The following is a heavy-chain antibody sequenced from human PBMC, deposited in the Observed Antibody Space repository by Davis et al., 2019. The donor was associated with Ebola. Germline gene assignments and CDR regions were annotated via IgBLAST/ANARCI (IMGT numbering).Heavy chain of an antibody. Sequence: GESLKISCVASGFTFSTYGIHWVRQAPGKGLEWVAVIWFDGSKEYYKDSVKGRFTISRDNSKNTLYLQMNSLRAEDTAVYYCAKKYDISTFDPWGQGTLVTVSS. D-gene: IGHD3-9*01. J-gene: IGHJ5*02. CDR2: IWFDGSKE. CDR1: GFTFSTYG. CDR3: AKKYDISTFDP. V-gene: IGHV3-33*06.